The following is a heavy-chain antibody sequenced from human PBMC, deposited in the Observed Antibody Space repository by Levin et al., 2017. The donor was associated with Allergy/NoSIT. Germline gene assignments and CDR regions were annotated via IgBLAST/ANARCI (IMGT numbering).Heavy chain of an antibody. CDR1: GGSISSGGYY. CDR2: IYYSGNT. D-gene: IGHD6-6*01. Sequence: SETLSLTCTVSGGSISSGGYYWSWIRQHPVKGLEWIGYIYYSGNTYYNPSLKSRVTMSVDTSKNQFSLKLSAVTAADTAVYYCATSAFRGMASRHYYKSYYIDVWGRGTTVTVSS. CDR3: ATSAFRGMASRHYYKSYYIDV. J-gene: IGHJ6*03. V-gene: IGHV4-31*03.